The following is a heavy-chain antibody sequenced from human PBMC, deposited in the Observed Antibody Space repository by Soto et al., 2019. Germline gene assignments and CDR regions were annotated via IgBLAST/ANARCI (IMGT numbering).Heavy chain of an antibody. J-gene: IGHJ3*02. CDR1: GYTFTGYY. Sequence: ASVKVSCKASGYTFTGYYMHWVRQAPGQGLEWMGWINPNRGGTNYAQKFQGWVTMTRDTSISPAYMELSRLRSDDTAVYYCARGGGSSPNAFDIWGQGTMVTVSS. D-gene: IGHD2-2*01. CDR3: ARGGGSSPNAFDI. CDR2: INPNRGGT. V-gene: IGHV1-2*04.